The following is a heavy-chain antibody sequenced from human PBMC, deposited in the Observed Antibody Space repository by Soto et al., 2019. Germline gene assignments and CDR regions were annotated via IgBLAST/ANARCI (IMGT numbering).Heavy chain of an antibody. V-gene: IGHV3-30*18. CDR2: ISYDGSNK. D-gene: IGHD2-2*01. CDR1: GFTFSSYG. CDR3: AKSGSSTSCYSICYYGMDV. J-gene: IGHJ6*02. Sequence: GGSLRLSCAASGFTFSSYGMHWVRQAPGKGLEWVAVISYDGSNKYYADSVKGRFTISRDNSKNTLYLQMNSLRAEDTAVYYCAKSGSSTSCYSICYYGMDVWGQGTTVTVS.